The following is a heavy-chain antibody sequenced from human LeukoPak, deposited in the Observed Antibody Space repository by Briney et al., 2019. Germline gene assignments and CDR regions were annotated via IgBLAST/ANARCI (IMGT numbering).Heavy chain of an antibody. J-gene: IGHJ5*02. V-gene: IGHV1-69*13. CDR1: GYTFTSYG. D-gene: IGHD5-12*01. CDR2: IIPIFGTA. Sequence: VASVKVSCKASGYTFTSYGISWVRQAPGQGLEWMGGIIPIFGTANYAQKFQGRVTITADESTSTAYMELSSLRSEDTAVYYCARDSSIYSGYDLFWFDPWGQGTLVTVSS. CDR3: ARDSSIYSGYDLFWFDP.